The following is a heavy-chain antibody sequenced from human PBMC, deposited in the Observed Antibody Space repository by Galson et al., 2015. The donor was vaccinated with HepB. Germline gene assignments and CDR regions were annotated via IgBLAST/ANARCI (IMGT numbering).Heavy chain of an antibody. D-gene: IGHD4-23*01. Sequence: SLRLSCAASGFTFSSYGMHWVRQAPGKGLEWVSYISSSSSYTNYADSVKGRFTISRDNAKNSLYLQMNSLRAEDTAVYYCARINGGNSEADFDDYWGQGTLVTVSS. CDR3: ARINGGNSEADFDDY. J-gene: IGHJ4*02. CDR1: GFTFSSYG. V-gene: IGHV3-21*05. CDR2: ISSSSSYT.